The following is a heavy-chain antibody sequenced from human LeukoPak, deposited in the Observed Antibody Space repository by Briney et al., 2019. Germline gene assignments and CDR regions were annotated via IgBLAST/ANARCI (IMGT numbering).Heavy chain of an antibody. CDR1: GYTFTGYY. D-gene: IGHD5-12*01. CDR2: INPNSGGT. CDR3: AREVGVSGYGGYDPVDY. J-gene: IGHJ4*01. V-gene: IGHV1-2*02. Sequence: ASVKLSCKASGYTFTGYYIHWVRQAPGQGLEWMGWINPNSGGTNYAQKFQGRVTMTRVTSISAAYMELSRLRSDDTAVYYCAREVGVSGYGGYDPVDYWGQGTLVTVSS.